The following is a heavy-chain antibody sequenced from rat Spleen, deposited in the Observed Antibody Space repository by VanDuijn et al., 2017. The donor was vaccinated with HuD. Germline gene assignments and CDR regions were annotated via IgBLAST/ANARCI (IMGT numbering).Heavy chain of an antibody. D-gene: IGHD5-1*01. CDR2: MWRGGST. V-gene: IGHV2-45*01. CDR1: GFSLTSYS. J-gene: IGHJ4*01. CDR3: ARAPGNGYVMDA. Sequence: QVQLMESGPGLVQPSETLSLTCTVSGFSLTSYSVHWVRQPPGKGLEWMGVMWRGGSTEYNSALKSRLSISRDTSKNHIFLKMNSLQSEDTATYHCARAPGNGYVMDAWGQGASVTVSS.